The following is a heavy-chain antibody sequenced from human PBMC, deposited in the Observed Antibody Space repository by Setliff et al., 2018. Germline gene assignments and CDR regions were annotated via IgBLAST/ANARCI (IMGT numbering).Heavy chain of an antibody. CDR3: ASAYN. CDR2: IKEDESEK. CDR1: GFTFRNSW. Sequence: PGGSLRLSCAASGFTFRNSWMSWVRQAPGQGPEWVASIKEDESEKYYVDSVKGRFTISRDNAKSSLYLQMNSLRPEDTAVYYCASAYNWGQGAQVTVSS. J-gene: IGHJ4*02. D-gene: IGHD2-21*01. V-gene: IGHV3-7*03.